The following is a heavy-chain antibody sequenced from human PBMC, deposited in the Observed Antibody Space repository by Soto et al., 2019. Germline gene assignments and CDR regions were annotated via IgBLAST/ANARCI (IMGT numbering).Heavy chain of an antibody. CDR2: INHSGST. V-gene: IGHV4-34*01. J-gene: IGHJ6*03. D-gene: IGHD1-7*01. CDR1: GGSFSGYY. Sequence: SETLSLTCAVYGGSFSGYYWSWIRQPPGKGLEWIGEINHSGSTNYNPSLKSRVTISVDRSKNQFSLKLSSVTAADKAVYYCARRITGTIGHRGSYYYYYIDVWGKGTTVTVSS. CDR3: ARRITGTIGHRGSYYYYYIDV.